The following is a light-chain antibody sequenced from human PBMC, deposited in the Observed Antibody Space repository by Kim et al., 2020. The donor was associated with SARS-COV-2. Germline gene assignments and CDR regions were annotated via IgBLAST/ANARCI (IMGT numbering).Light chain of an antibody. CDR3: QEYNSYSPMT. J-gene: IGKJ1*01. Sequence: DIQMTQSPYTLSASEGDRVSITCRASQSISRWLAWYQQKPGKAPKLLIYDASNLESGVPSRFSGSGSGTEFTLTISSLQPDDFATYYCQEYNSYSPMTFGQGTKVDIK. CDR2: DAS. V-gene: IGKV1-5*01. CDR1: QSISRW.